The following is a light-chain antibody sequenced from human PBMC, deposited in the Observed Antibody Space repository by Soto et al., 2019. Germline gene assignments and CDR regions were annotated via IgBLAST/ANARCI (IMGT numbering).Light chain of an antibody. V-gene: IGLV1-40*01. CDR1: SSNIGAGYD. J-gene: IGLJ1*01. CDR3: QSYDNRLSGYV. CDR2: GNI. Sequence: QSVLTQPPSMSAAPGQRVTISCTGSSSNIGAGYDVHWYQQLPGTAPKLLIHGNINRPSGDPDRFSGSKSGTSASLVITGLQPEDEAMYYCQSYDNRLSGYVFGAGTKVTVL.